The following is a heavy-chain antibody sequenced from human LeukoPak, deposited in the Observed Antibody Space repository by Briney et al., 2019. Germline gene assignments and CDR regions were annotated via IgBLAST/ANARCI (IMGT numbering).Heavy chain of an antibody. J-gene: IGHJ3*02. V-gene: IGHV1-69*13. CDR2: IIPIFGTA. CDR1: GGTFSSYA. D-gene: IGHD6-13*01. Sequence: SVKVSCKASGGTFSSYAISWVRQAPGQGLEWMGWIIPIFGTANYAQKFQGRVTITADESTSTAYMELSSLRSEDTAVYYCARGGIAAAGDAFAIWGQGTMVTVSS. CDR3: ARGGIAAAGDAFAI.